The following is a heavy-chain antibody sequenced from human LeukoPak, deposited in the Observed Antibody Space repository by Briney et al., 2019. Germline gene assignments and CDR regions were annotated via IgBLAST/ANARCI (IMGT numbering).Heavy chain of an antibody. CDR2: ISSSSSTI. V-gene: IGHV3-48*01. CDR3: ARGRLMGSGLPAIDY. D-gene: IGHD3-10*01. Sequence: PGGSLQLSCAASGFPFSSYEMNWVRPAPGKGLEWVSYISSSSSTIYYADSVKGRFTISRDNAKNSLYLQMNSLRAEDTAVYYCARGRLMGSGLPAIDYWGQGTLVTVSS. CDR1: GFPFSSYE. J-gene: IGHJ4*02.